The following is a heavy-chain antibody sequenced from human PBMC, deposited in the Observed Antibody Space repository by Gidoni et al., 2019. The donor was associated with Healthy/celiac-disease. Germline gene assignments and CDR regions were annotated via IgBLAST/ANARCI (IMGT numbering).Heavy chain of an antibody. Sequence: QLQLQESGPGLVKPSETLSLTCTVSGGSISSSSYYWGWIRQPPGKGLEWIGSIYYSGSTYYNPSLKSRVTISVDTSKNQFSLKLSSVTAADTAVYYCARDGGGSGWYPPYYYYGMDVWGQGTTVTVSS. J-gene: IGHJ6*02. CDR3: ARDGGGSGWYPPYYYYGMDV. CDR2: IYYSGST. D-gene: IGHD6-19*01. CDR1: GGSISSSSYY. V-gene: IGHV4-39*07.